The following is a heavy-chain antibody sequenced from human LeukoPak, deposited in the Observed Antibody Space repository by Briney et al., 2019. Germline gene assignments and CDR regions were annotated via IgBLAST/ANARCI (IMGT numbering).Heavy chain of an antibody. D-gene: IGHD3-22*01. V-gene: IGHV4-34*01. Sequence: SETLSLTCAVYGGSFSGYYWSWIRQPPGKGLEWIGEINHSGSTNYNPSLKSRVTISVDTSKNQFSLKLSSVTAADTAVYYCARAEYYYDSSGLLDYWGQGTLVTVSS. J-gene: IGHJ4*02. CDR2: INHSGST. CDR3: ARAEYYYDSSGLLDY. CDR1: GGSFSGYY.